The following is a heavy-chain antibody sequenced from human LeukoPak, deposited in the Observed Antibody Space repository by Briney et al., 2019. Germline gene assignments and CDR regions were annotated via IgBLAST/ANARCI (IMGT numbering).Heavy chain of an antibody. J-gene: IGHJ4*02. CDR3: ARGDGYNFFDY. D-gene: IGHD5-24*01. V-gene: IGHV3-30-3*01. CDR2: ISYDGTTK. CDR1: GFTFSTYA. Sequence: PGGSLRLSCAASGFTFSTYAMHWVRQAPGKGLEWVAVISYDGTTKYHADSVKGRFTISRDNSKNTLNLQMNTLRAEDTAVYYCARGDGYNFFDYWGQGTLVTVSS.